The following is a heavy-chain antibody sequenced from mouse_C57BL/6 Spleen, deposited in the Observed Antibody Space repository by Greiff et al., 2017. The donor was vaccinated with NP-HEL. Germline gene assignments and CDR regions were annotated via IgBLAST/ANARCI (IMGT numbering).Heavy chain of an antibody. Sequence: QVQLQQPGAELVKPGASVKMSCKASGYTFTSYWITWVKQRPGQGLEWIGDIYPGSGSTNYNEKFKSKATLTVDTSSSTAYMQLSSLTSEDSAVYYCARVDYYGSSYNYFDYWGQGTTLTVSS. CDR3: ARVDYYGSSYNYFDY. V-gene: IGHV1-55*01. D-gene: IGHD1-1*01. CDR1: GYTFTSYW. J-gene: IGHJ2*01. CDR2: IYPGSGST.